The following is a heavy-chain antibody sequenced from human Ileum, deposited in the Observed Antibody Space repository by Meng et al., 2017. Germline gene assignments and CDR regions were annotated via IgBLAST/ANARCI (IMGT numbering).Heavy chain of an antibody. V-gene: IGHV4-4*02. CDR1: GGPISSGPW. CDR2: FHPGSGA. D-gene: IGHD2-21*01. CDR3: AKNGAYCLES. Sequence: GRLQESGPGLVKPSGTLSLPCRGSGGPISSGPWWSWVRQPPGKGLQWIGEFHPGSGATYNPSLKARVTISVDTSMQQFSLQLTSVTAADTAVYYCAKNGAYCLESWGQGTLVTVSS. J-gene: IGHJ4*02.